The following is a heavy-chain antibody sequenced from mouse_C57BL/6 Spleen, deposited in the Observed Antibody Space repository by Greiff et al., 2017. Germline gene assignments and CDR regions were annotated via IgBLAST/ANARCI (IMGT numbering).Heavy chain of an antibody. D-gene: IGHD1-1*01. J-gene: IGHJ3*01. V-gene: IGHV3-1*01. CDR1: GYSITSGYD. CDR2: ISYSGST. Sequence: VQLKESGPGMVKPSQSLSLTCTVTGYSITSGYDWHWIRHFPGNKLEWMGYISYSGSTNYNPSLKSRISITHDTSKNHFFLKLNSVTTEDTATYYCARGTTDEFAYWGQGTLVTVSA. CDR3: ARGTTDEFAY.